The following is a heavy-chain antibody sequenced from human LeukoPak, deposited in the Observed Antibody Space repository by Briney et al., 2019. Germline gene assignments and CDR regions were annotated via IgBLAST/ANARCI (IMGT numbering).Heavy chain of an antibody. D-gene: IGHD2-21*01. CDR1: GFTFSAYP. J-gene: IGHJ2*01. CDR2: ISTDAYYK. Sequence: PGGSLRLSCAASGFTFSAYPFHWVRQAPGKGPEWVAAISTDAYYKYHGDSVRGRFAISRDNYMNSLYLQLNGLRAEDTAVYSCARSVIPGRWYFDLWGRGTLVTVSS. V-gene: IGHV3-30*09. CDR3: ARSVIPGRWYFDL.